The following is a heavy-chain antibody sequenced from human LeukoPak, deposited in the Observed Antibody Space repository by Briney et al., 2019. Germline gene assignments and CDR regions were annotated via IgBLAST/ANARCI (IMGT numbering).Heavy chain of an antibody. CDR1: GFTFSSYS. D-gene: IGHD3-22*01. CDR2: ISSSSSYI. CDR3: ARPRLDYDSDAFDI. V-gene: IGHV3-21*01. J-gene: IGHJ3*02. Sequence: PGGSLRLSCAASGFTFSSYSMNWVRQAPGKGLEWVSSISSSSSYIYYADSVKGRFTISRDNAKNSLYLQMNSLRAEDTAVYYCARPRLDYDSDAFDIWGQGTMVTVSS.